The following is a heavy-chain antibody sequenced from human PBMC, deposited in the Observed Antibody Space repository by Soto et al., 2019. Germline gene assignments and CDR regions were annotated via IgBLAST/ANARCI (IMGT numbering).Heavy chain of an antibody. Sequence: GGSLRLSCAASGFIFNNYGIHWVRQAPGKGLDWVEVASYDESDNKYGDSVKGRFTLSRDNSKNTLYLQMNSLRAEDTAVYYCTVTIYDYWGQGTLVTVSS. J-gene: IGHJ4*02. D-gene: IGHD3-9*01. CDR2: ASYDESDN. V-gene: IGHV3-30*03. CDR3: TVTIYDY. CDR1: GFIFNNYG.